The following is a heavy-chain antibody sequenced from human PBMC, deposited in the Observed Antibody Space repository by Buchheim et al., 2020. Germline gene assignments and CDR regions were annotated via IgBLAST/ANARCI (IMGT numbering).Heavy chain of an antibody. J-gene: IGHJ4*01. CDR3: AGAVAGSLHFDS. D-gene: IGHD6-19*01. CDR1: GGSISSNSYF. Sequence: QLQLQESGPGLVKPSETLSLTCTVSGGSISSNSYFWGWNRQPPGKGLEWIGSIYYSGSTYYNPSLKSRVTLSVDTYKNQFSLKLSSVTAADTAVYYCAGAVAGSLHFDSWGHGAL. CDR2: IYYSGST. V-gene: IGHV4-39*07.